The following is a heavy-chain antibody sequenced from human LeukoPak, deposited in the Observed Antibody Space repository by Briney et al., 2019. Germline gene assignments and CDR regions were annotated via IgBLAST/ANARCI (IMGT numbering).Heavy chain of an antibody. D-gene: IGHD3-9*01. CDR2: IKQEGSEK. V-gene: IGHV3-7*03. J-gene: IGHJ5*02. CDR1: GFTFSSYW. CDR3: AKPIAYYDILSLFDP. Sequence: GGSLRLSCAASGFTFSSYWMSWVRQAPGKGLEWVANIKQEGSEKYYVDSVKGRFTISRDNAKNTLYLQMNSLRAEDTAVYYCAKPIAYYDILSLFDPWGQGTLVTVSS.